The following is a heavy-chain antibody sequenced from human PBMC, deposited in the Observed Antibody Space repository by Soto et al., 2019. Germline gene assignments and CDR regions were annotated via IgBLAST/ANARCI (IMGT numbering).Heavy chain of an antibody. D-gene: IGHD1-1*01. V-gene: IGHV3-53*01. Sequence: EVQLVESGGALIQPGGSLRLSCAGTGFTLSSSYMTWVRQAPGKGLEWLSFIYTGGSTYYADSVRGRFTISRDDSRNTLYLQMNSLRAEDTAVYYCARDPITTTDYGLDVWGQGTTVTVSS. J-gene: IGHJ6*02. CDR2: IYTGGST. CDR1: GFTLSSSY. CDR3: ARDPITTTDYGLDV.